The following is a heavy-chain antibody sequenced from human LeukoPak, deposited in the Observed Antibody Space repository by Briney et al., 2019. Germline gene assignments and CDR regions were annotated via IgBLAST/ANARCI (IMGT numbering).Heavy chain of an antibody. Sequence: PGGSLRLSCAASGFTFSSYSMNWVRQAPGEGLEWVSSISSSSSYIYYADSVKGRFTISRDNSKNTLYLQITSLRAEDTAVYYCAKVYPRGAGDGYNSEAWDYWGQGTLVTVSS. V-gene: IGHV3-21*04. J-gene: IGHJ4*02. D-gene: IGHD5-24*01. CDR2: ISSSSSYI. CDR1: GFTFSSYS. CDR3: AKVYPRGAGDGYNSEAWDY.